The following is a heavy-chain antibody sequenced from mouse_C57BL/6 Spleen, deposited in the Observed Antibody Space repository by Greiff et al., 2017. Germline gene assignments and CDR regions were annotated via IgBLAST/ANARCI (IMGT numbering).Heavy chain of an antibody. D-gene: IGHD2-2*01. Sequence: EVKLQESGPELVKPGASVKISCKASGYSFTDYNMNWVKQSNGKSLEWIGVINPNYGTTSYNQKFKGKATLTVDQSSSTAYMQLNSLTSEDSAVYYCARSYGYDAGDYFDYWGQGTTLTVSS. CDR2: INPNYGTT. V-gene: IGHV1-39*01. J-gene: IGHJ2*01. CDR1: GYSFTDYN. CDR3: ARSYGYDAGDYFDY.